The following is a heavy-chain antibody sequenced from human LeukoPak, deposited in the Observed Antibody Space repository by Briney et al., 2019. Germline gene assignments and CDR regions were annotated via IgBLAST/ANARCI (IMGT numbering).Heavy chain of an antibody. CDR3: ARLSTVTTSFDY. D-gene: IGHD4-17*01. V-gene: IGHV4-4*07. J-gene: IGHJ4*02. CDR2: IYTSGTT. CDR1: GGSFSGYD. Sequence: SETLSLTCAVSGGSFSGYDWSWIRQPAGKGLEWIGRIYTSGTTHYNPSLKSRVTMSVDTSKNQFSLKLSSVTAADTAVYYCARLSTVTTSFDYWGQGTLVTVSS.